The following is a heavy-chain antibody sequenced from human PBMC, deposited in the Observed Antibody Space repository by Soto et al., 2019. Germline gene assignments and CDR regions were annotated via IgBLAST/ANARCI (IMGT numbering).Heavy chain of an antibody. J-gene: IGHJ6*02. CDR2: ISSSSSYI. Sequence: GGSLRLSCAASGFTFSSYSMNWVRQAPGKGLEWVSSISSSSSYIYYADSVKGRFTISRDNAKNPLYLQMNSLRAEDTAVYYCARGYYDFWSGYYKSSGFDYYYGMDVWGQGTTVTVSS. CDR1: GFTFSSYS. CDR3: ARGYYDFWSGYYKSSGFDYYYGMDV. D-gene: IGHD3-3*01. V-gene: IGHV3-21*01.